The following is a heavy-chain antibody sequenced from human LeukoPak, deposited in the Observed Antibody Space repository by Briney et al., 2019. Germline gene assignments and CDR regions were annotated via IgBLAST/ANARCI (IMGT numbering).Heavy chain of an antibody. CDR1: GLTVNTHA. Sequence: PGESLRLSCEAAGLTVNTHATSWVRQAPGKGLEWVASITSSGRTPFYTDSVRGRFIISRDNSKNTLYLQMNSLRGDDSAVYYCAKDRPNFYEISGSYYKMKGDFWGQGSLVTVSS. CDR3: AKDRPNFYEISGSYYKMKGDF. J-gene: IGHJ4*02. D-gene: IGHD3-10*01. V-gene: IGHV3-23*01. CDR2: ITSSGRTP.